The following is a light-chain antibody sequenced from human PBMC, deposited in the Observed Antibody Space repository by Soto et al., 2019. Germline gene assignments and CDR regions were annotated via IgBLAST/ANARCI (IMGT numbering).Light chain of an antibody. CDR3: EQRSDWPLT. V-gene: IGKV3-11*01. CDR2: DAS. Sequence: EIVLTQSPATLSLSPGEGATLSCRASQSVSSYLAWYQQKPGQAPRLLIYDASNRATGIPARFSGSGSGTDFSLTISSLAPEEFEVYDCEQRSDWPLTIGPGIKVDF. J-gene: IGKJ3*01. CDR1: QSVSSY.